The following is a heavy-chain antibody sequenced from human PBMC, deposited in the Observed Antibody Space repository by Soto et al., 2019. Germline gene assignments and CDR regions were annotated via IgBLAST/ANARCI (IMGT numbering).Heavy chain of an antibody. D-gene: IGHD3-16*01. Sequence: EVQLVETGGGLIQPGGSLRLSCAASGFTVSSNYMSWVRQAPGKGLEWVSVIYSGGSTYYADSVKGRFTISRDNSKNTLYLQMNSLRAEDTAVYYCASFGRGTGTLYMDVWGQGTTVTVSS. CDR3: ASFGRGTGTLYMDV. CDR1: GFTVSSNY. CDR2: IYSGGST. J-gene: IGHJ6*02. V-gene: IGHV3-53*02.